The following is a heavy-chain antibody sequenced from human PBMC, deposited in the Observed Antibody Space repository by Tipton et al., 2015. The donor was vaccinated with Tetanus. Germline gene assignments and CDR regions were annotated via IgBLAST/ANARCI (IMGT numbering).Heavy chain of an antibody. Sequence: TLSLTCAVYGKSFSDYYWSWIRQPPGKGLEWIGEIHPSGITDYNPSLKSRVIISVDTSKNQFSLKLSSVTAADSALYFCGRGTDAYKSGNYWGQGTPVTVSS. J-gene: IGHJ4*01. CDR2: IHPSGIT. V-gene: IGHV4-34*01. CDR1: GKSFSDYY. D-gene: IGHD5-24*01. CDR3: GRGTDAYKSGNY.